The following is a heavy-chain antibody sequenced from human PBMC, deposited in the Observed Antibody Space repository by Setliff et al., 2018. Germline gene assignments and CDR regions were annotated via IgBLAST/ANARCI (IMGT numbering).Heavy chain of an antibody. J-gene: IGHJ3*01. CDR2: VYYDGRT. Sequence: PSETLSLTCTVSGDSISSSNYYWGWIRQPPGKGLEWIASVYYDGRTYYSPSFKSRLTMSVDKSRNQFSLKLTSVTAADTAVFYCARIAYFDFWRGYGVGAFDLWGHGTMVTVSS. CDR1: GDSISSSNYY. CDR3: ARIAYFDFWRGYGVGAFDL. V-gene: IGHV4-39*01. D-gene: IGHD3-3*01.